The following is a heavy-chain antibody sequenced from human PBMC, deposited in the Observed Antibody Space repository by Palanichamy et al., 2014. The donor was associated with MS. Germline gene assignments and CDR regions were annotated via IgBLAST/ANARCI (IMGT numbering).Heavy chain of an antibody. V-gene: IGHV4-61*02. D-gene: IGHD6-19*01. CDR1: GGSISSGSYY. CDR3: ARGEDSSGWYRWFDP. CDR2: IYTSGST. J-gene: IGHJ5*02. Sequence: QVQLQESGPGLVKPSQTLSLTCTVSGGSISSGSYYWSWIRQPAGKGLEWIGRIYTSGSTNYNPSLKSRVTISVDTSKNQFSLKLSSVTAADTAVYYCARGEDSSGWYRWFDPWGQGTLVTVSS.